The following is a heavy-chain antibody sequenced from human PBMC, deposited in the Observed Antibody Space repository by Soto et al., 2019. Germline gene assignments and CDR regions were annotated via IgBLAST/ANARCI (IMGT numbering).Heavy chain of an antibody. CDR2: IYYSGST. J-gene: IGHJ4*02. CDR3: ARFPGAGNSGPPVY. V-gene: IGHV4-31*03. CDR1: GGSISSGGYY. Sequence: QVQLQESGPGLVKPSQTLSLTCTVSGGSISSGGYYWSWIRQHPGKGLEWIGYIYYSGSTYYNPSLKGRVTISVDTSKNPFSLKLGSVTAADTAVYYCARFPGAGNSGPPVYWGQGTLVTVSS. D-gene: IGHD6-19*01.